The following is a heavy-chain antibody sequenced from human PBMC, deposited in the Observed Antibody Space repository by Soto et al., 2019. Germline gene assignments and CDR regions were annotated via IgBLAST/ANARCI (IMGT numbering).Heavy chain of an antibody. D-gene: IGHD1-1*01. CDR1: GYSFTSYW. CDR2: IDPSDSYT. CDR3: AKGYNWNDAVYPI. Sequence: GESLKISCKGSGYSFTSYWISWVRQMPGKGLEWMGRIDPSDSYTNYSPSSQGHVTISADKSISTAYLQWSSLKASDTAMYYCAKGYNWNDAVYPIWGQGTLVTVSS. J-gene: IGHJ4*02. V-gene: IGHV5-10-1*01.